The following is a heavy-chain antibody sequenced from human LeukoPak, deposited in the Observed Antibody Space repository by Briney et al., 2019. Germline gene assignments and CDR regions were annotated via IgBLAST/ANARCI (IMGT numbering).Heavy chain of an antibody. Sequence: SETLSLTCAVSGGSISSGGYSWSWIRQPPGKGLEWIGYIYHSGSTYYNPSLKSRVTISVDRSKNQFSLKLSSVTAADTAVYYCASFDYEGSSGDYWGQGTLVTVSS. CDR3: ASFDYEGSSGDY. D-gene: IGHD4-17*01. CDR1: GGSISSGGYS. V-gene: IGHV4-30-2*01. CDR2: IYHSGST. J-gene: IGHJ4*02.